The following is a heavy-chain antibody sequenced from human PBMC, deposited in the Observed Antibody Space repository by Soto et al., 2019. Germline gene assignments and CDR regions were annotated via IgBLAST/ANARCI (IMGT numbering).Heavy chain of an antibody. Sequence: PGGSLRLSCTASGFDFSTYSMNWVRQAPGKGLEWIAYVSMDSDTIHYADSVKGRFTISRDDAENSLFLQMNSLRDEGTATYFCARLYYDYVWGQGTTVTVSS. CDR3: ARLYYDYV. J-gene: IGHJ6*02. D-gene: IGHD3-3*01. V-gene: IGHV3-48*02. CDR2: VSMDSDTI. CDR1: GFDFSTYS.